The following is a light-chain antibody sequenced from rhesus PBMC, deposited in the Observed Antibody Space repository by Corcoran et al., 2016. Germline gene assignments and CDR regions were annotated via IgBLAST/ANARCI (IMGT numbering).Light chain of an antibody. CDR1: QGISSW. Sequence: DIQMTQSPSSLSASVGDKVTITCRARQGISSWLSWYQQKPGKAPKLLIDKASSLQSGVPSRFSGSGSWTNFTLTISSLQPENFATYYCLQYSSSPLTFGGGTKVEIK. V-gene: IGKV1-22*01. J-gene: IGKJ4*01. CDR2: KAS. CDR3: LQYSSSPLT.